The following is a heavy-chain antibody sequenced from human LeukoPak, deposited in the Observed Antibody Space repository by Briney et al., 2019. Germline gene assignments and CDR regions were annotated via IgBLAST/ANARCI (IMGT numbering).Heavy chain of an antibody. J-gene: IGHJ5*02. CDR1: GYTFTSYD. CDR3: ARGRIAVAGTWFDP. D-gene: IGHD6-19*01. V-gene: IGHV1-8*01. Sequence: ASVTVSFKAPGYTFTSYDINWVRQAPGQGREWMGRMDRNSGNTGYAQKFQGRVTMTRNTSISTAYMELSSLRSEDTPVYYGARGRIAVAGTWFDPWGQRTLVTVSS. CDR2: MDRNSGNT.